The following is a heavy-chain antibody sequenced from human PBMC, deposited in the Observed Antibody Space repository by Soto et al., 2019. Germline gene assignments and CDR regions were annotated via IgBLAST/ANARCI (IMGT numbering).Heavy chain of an antibody. CDR1: GGSISSSSYY. J-gene: IGHJ6*03. D-gene: IGHD2-15*01. Sequence: PSETLSLTCTVSGGSISSSSYYWGWIRQPPGKGLEWIGSIYYSGSTYYNPSLKSRVTISVDTSKNQFSLKLSSVTAADTAVYYCARDYRVGGSPGYYYYYMDVWGKGTTVTVSS. CDR3: ARDYRVGGSPGYYYYYMDV. V-gene: IGHV4-39*07. CDR2: IYYSGST.